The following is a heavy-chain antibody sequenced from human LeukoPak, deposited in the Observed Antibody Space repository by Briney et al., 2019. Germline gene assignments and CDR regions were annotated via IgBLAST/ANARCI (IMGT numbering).Heavy chain of an antibody. Sequence: PSETLSLTCTVSGGSISSSSYYWGWIRQPPGKGLEWIGSINYSGNTYYNPSLKSRVTISVDTSRNQFSLKLSSVTAADTALYYRARIDTVVLPSTMFDYWGQGTLVTVSS. D-gene: IGHD2-2*01. CDR2: INYSGNT. J-gene: IGHJ4*02. V-gene: IGHV4-39*01. CDR1: GGSISSSSYY. CDR3: ARIDTVVLPSTMFDY.